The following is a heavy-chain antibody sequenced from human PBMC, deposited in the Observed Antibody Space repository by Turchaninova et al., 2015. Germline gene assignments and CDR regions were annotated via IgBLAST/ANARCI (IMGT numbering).Heavy chain of an antibody. V-gene: IGHV4-39*07. CDR3: ARGGLGASLWSDY. D-gene: IGHD2-21*01. J-gene: IGHJ4*02. CDR2: IYYSGST. CDR1: DDSISSRSYD. Sequence: QLQLQESGPGLGKASETLSLTCTVSDDSISSRSYDWGWLRQPPRKGLGWIGNIYYSGSTYYNPSLNSRVTISVDRSRKQVSLKLSSVTAADTAVYYCARGGLGASLWSDYWGQGTLVTVSS.